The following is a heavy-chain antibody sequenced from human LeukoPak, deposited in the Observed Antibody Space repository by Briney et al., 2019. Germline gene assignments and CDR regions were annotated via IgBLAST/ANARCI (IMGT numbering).Heavy chain of an antibody. J-gene: IGHJ4*02. V-gene: IGHV3-30*04. CDR3: ARTWEEYYFDY. CDR2: ISYDGSNK. Sequence: GRSLRLSCAASGFTFSSYAMHWVRQAPGKGLEWVAVISYDGSNKFYADSVKGRFTISRDNSKNTLYLQTNSLRAEDTAVYYCARTWEEYYFDYWGQGTLVTVSS. D-gene: IGHD1-26*01. CDR1: GFTFSSYA.